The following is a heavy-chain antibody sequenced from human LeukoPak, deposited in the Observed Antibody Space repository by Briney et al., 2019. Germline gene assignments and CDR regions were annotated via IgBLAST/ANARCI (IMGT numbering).Heavy chain of an antibody. Sequence: GRSLRLSCAASGFSFSRFYMSWVRQTPGKALEWISYIPTSGISVQYADSVRGRFTASRDDAKNSLHLQMDSLRVEDTAVYYCTRAEGLGPGAHFDQWGQGALVIVSS. J-gene: IGHJ4*02. CDR2: IPTSGISV. CDR1: GFSFSRFY. CDR3: TRAEGLGPGAHFDQ. V-gene: IGHV3-11*01.